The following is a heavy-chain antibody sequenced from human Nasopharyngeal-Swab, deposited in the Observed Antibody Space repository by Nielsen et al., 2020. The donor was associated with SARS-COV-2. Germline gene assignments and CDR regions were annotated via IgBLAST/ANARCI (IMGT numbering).Heavy chain of an antibody. D-gene: IGHD1-7*01. J-gene: IGHJ6*02. CDR2: INPTDGST. Sequence: WVRQAPGQGLEWMGIINPTDGSTSCAQKFEGRVTMTRVTSTSTVYMELNSLRSEDTAVYYCARVLPFRITGTSGMDVWGQGTTVTVSS. CDR3: ARVLPFRITGTSGMDV. V-gene: IGHV1-46*01.